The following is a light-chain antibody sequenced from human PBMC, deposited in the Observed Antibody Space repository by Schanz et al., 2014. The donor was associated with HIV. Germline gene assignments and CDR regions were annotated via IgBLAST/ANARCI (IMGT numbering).Light chain of an antibody. CDR3: SSKATGGRAPFV. J-gene: IGLJ2*01. CDR1: SRDIGSYNF. Sequence: QSVLTQPPSASGSRGQSVTISCTGTSRDIGSYNFVSWYQHHPAEPPKLIIYEVNKRPSGVPNRFSGSKSGNTASLTVSGLQADDEADYYCSSKATGGRAPFVFGGGTKLTVL. V-gene: IGLV2-8*01. CDR2: EVN.